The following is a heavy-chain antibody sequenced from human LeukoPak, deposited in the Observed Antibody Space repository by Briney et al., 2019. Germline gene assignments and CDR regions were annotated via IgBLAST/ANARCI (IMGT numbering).Heavy chain of an antibody. CDR3: ARHSKGRLGELSLYGMDV. D-gene: IGHD3-16*02. J-gene: IGHJ6*02. CDR2: IYPDDSDT. Sequence: GESLQISCMGSGYSFTDFWIAWVRQMPGKGLEWMGIIYPDDSDTRYSPSFQGQVTISADKSISTAYLQWSSLKASDTAMYYCARHSKGRLGELSLYGMDVWGQGTTVTVSS. CDR1: GYSFTDFW. V-gene: IGHV5-51*01.